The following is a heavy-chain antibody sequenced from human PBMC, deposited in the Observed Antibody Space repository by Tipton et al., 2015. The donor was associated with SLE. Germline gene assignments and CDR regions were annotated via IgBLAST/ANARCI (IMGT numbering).Heavy chain of an antibody. J-gene: IGHJ4*02. Sequence: TLSLTCAVYRGSFSGYYWSWIRRPPGKGLEWIGETTHSGKTNYNPSLKSRVSISVDTSTNRLFLNLISVTAADTALYYCARLISAYDCNFDYWGQGTLVTVSS. D-gene: IGHD5-12*01. CDR3: ARLISAYDCNFDY. CDR2: TTHSGKT. CDR1: RGSFSGYY. V-gene: IGHV4-34*01.